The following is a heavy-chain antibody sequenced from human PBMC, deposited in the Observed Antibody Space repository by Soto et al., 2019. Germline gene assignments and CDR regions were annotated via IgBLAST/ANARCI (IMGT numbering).Heavy chain of an antibody. CDR1: GFSFSSSA. V-gene: IGHV3-23*01. D-gene: IGHD5-18*01. Sequence: GGSLRLSCSASGFSFSSSAMSWVRQAPGKGLEWVSAISESGDNTFYADSVKGRFTISRENSNNALYLQMDTLRAEDTALYFCAKGGYTYGLDPWGQGTLVTVSS. CDR3: AKGGYTYGLDP. CDR2: ISESGDNT. J-gene: IGHJ5*02.